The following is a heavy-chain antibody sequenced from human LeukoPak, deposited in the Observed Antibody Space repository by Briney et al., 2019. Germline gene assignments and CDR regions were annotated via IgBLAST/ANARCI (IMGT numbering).Heavy chain of an antibody. Sequence: PGRSLRLSCAASGFTFDDYAMHWVRQAPGKGLEWVSGISWNSGSIGYADSVKGRFTISRDNAKNSLYLQMNSLRAEDMALYYCAKDLGSSWYLCASDIWGQGTMVTVSS. J-gene: IGHJ3*02. D-gene: IGHD6-13*01. V-gene: IGHV3-9*03. CDR3: AKDLGSSWYLCASDI. CDR2: ISWNSGSI. CDR1: GFTFDDYA.